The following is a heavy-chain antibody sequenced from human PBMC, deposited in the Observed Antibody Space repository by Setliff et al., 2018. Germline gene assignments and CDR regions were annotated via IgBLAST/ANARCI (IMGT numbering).Heavy chain of an antibody. D-gene: IGHD2-2*01. CDR2: IYPSDSDT. J-gene: IGHJ4*02. CDR1: GYSFSNFW. V-gene: IGHV5-51*01. Sequence: PGESLKISCKGSGYSFSNFWIGWVRQMPEKGLEWMGIIYPSDSDTRYSPSFQGQVTISADKSITTAYLQWSSLKASDTAMYYCARGSSDWDVDYWGQGTRVTVSS. CDR3: ARGSSDWDVDY.